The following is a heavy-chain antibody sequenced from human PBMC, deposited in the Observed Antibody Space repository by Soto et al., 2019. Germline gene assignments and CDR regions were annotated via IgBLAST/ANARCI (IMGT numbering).Heavy chain of an antibody. V-gene: IGHV4-31*11. D-gene: IGHD1-26*01. CDR3: ARTPLL. Sequence: SETLSLTCAVSGGSISSGGYSWSWIRQHPGKGLEWIGYIYYSGSTYYNYYNTSLKSRVTISVDTSKNQFSLKLSSVTAADTAVYYCARTPLLWGQGTLVTVSS. J-gene: IGHJ4*02. CDR1: GGSISSGGYS. CDR2: IYYSGSTYYN.